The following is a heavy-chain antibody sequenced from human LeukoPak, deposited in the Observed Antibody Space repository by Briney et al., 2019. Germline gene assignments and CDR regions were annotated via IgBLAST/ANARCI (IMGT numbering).Heavy chain of an antibody. CDR1: GFTFSGYA. V-gene: IGHV3-23*01. CDR2: ISGSGGST. Sequence: GGSLRLSCAASGFTFSGYAWSWVGQAPGRGLDGVSAISGSGGSTYYADSVKGRFTISRDNSKNTLYLQMNSLRAEDTAVYYCAKDTSHSYYYGMDVWGQGTTVTVSS. J-gene: IGHJ6*02. CDR3: AKDTSHSYYYGMDV.